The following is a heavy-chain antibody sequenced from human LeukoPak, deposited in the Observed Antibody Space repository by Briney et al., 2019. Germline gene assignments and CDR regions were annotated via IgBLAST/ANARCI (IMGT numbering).Heavy chain of an antibody. J-gene: IGHJ4*02. Sequence: PGGSLRLSCAASGFTFSIYWMSWVRQAPGKGLEWVANIKPDGSEEYYVDSVKGRFTISRDNVKNPLYLQMNSLRAEDTAVYYCAKPTGGTVASEAYWGQGTLVTVSS. D-gene: IGHD4-23*01. CDR1: GFTFSIYW. V-gene: IGHV3-7*01. CDR2: IKPDGSEE. CDR3: AKPTGGTVASEAY.